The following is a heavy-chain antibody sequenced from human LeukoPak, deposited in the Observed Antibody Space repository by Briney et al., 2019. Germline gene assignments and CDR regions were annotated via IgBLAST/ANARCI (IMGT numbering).Heavy chain of an antibody. CDR1: GGSISSYY. J-gene: IGHJ4*02. D-gene: IGHD1-7*01. V-gene: IGHV4-59*01. CDR3: ASSITGTTENYFDY. CDR2: IYYSGST. Sequence: SSETLSLTCTVSGGSISSYYWSWIRQPPGKGLEWIGYIYYSGSTNYNPSLKSRVTISVDTSKNQFSLKLSSVTAADTAVYYCASSITGTTENYFDYWGQGTLVTVSS.